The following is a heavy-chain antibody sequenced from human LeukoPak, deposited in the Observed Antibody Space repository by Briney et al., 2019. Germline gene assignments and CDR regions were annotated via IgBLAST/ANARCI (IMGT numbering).Heavy chain of an antibody. Sequence: SSETLSLTCTVSGGSLSNYYWSWIRQPPGKGLEWIGEISHSGSTNYNPSLKSRVTISVDTSKNQFSLKVTSVTAADTAIYYCARRRNGWYGYFDYWGRGTLVTVSS. D-gene: IGHD6-19*01. V-gene: IGHV4-34*01. CDR1: GGSLSNYY. CDR3: ARRRNGWYGYFDY. J-gene: IGHJ4*02. CDR2: ISHSGST.